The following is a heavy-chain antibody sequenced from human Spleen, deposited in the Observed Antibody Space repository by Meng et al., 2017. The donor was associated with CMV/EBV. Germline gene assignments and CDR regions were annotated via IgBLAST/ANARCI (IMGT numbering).Heavy chain of an antibody. CDR1: GFTFSSYS. V-gene: IGHV3-21*04. Sequence: GGSLRLSCAASGFTFSSYSMNWVRQAPGKGLEWVSSISSSSSYIYYADSVKGRFSISRDNSKNTLYVQMNRLRAEDTAVYYCARGPFDGAFDYWGRGTLVTVSS. CDR2: ISSSSSYI. J-gene: IGHJ4*02. CDR3: ARGPFDGAFDY. D-gene: IGHD3-10*01.